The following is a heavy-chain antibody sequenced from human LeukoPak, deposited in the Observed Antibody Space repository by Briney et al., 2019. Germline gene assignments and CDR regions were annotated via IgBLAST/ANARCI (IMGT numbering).Heavy chain of an antibody. CDR1: GFSISSYY. V-gene: IGHV4-59*01. Sequence: SETLSLTCTVSGFSISSYYWSWIRQPPGKGLEWIGYIYYSGSTNYNPSLKSRVTISVDTSKNQFSLNLSSVTAADKAVYYCARNTGYSYGYWFDPWGQGTLVTVSS. J-gene: IGHJ5*02. D-gene: IGHD5-18*01. CDR3: ARNTGYSYGYWFDP. CDR2: IYYSGST.